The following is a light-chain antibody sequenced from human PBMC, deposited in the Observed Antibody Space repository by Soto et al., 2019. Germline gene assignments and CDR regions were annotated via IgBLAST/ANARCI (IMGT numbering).Light chain of an antibody. V-gene: IGKV1-5*01. CDR2: DAS. CDR3: QQYQRYSRT. CDR1: QSISSW. J-gene: IGKJ1*01. Sequence: DIQMTQSPSTLSASVGDRVTITCRASQSISSWLAWYQQKPGKAPKLLIYDASSLESGVPSRLSGSGSGTEFTLTISRLKPDDFATYYCQQYQRYSRTFGQGTKVEIK.